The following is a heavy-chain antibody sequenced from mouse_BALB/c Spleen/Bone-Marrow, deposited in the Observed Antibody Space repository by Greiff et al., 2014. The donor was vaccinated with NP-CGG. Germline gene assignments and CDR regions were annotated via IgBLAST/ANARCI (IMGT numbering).Heavy chain of an antibody. CDR2: ISYSGST. CDR1: GYSITRDYA. D-gene: IGHD2-4*01. J-gene: IGHJ3*01. Sequence: EVKLQESGPGLAKPSQSLSLTCIVTGYSITRDYAWNWIRQFPGNKLEWMGYISYSGSTTYNPSLESRISITRDTSKNQFFLQLNSVTTEDTATYYCARSSSYDYDVGFAYWGQGTLVTVSA. V-gene: IGHV3-2*02. CDR3: ARSSSYDYDVGFAY.